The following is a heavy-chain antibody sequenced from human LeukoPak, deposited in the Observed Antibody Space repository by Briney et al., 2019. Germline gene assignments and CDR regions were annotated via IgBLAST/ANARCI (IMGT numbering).Heavy chain of an antibody. D-gene: IGHD5-12*01. J-gene: IGHJ5*02. CDR1: GGSISSSSYY. V-gene: IGHV4-39*07. CDR2: IYYSGST. Sequence: SETLSLTCTVSGGSISSSSYYWGWIRQPPGKGLEWIGSIYYSGSTYYNPSLKSRVTISVDTSKNQFSLKLSSVTAADTAVYYCAREKSGYDYNWFDPWGQGTLVTVSS. CDR3: AREKSGYDYNWFDP.